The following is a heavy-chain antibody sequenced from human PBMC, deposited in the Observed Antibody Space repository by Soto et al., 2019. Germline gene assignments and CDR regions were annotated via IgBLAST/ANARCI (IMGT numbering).Heavy chain of an antibody. CDR2: IYYSGST. J-gene: IGHJ4*02. Sequence: SETLCLTCTGSGGSISSYYWSWVRQPPGKGLEWSGYIYYSGSTNYNPSLKSRVTISVDTSKNQFSLKLSSVTAADTAVDYCARRYGGNLDYWGQGTLVTVSS. D-gene: IGHD1-26*01. CDR1: GGSISSYY. V-gene: IGHV4-59*08. CDR3: ARRYGGNLDY.